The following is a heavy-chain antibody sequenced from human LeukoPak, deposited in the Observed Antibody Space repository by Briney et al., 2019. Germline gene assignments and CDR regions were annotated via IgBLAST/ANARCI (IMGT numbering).Heavy chain of an antibody. D-gene: IGHD5-24*01. V-gene: IGHV1-46*01. CDR3: ARGRDGNKPEADY. Sequence: ASVKVSCKASGYTFTTYYMYWVRQAPGQGLEWMGAINTSGSSTIYAQKFQGRVTMTRDTPTSTLYMELSSLRSEDTAVYYCARGRDGNKPEADYWGQGTLVTVSS. J-gene: IGHJ4*02. CDR1: GYTFTTYY. CDR2: INTSGSST.